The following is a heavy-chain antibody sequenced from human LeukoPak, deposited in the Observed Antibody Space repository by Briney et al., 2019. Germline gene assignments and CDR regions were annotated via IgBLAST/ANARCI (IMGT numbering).Heavy chain of an antibody. J-gene: IGHJ4*02. V-gene: IGHV3-9*01. CDR1: GFTFDDYA. CDR3: AREEDAAYFDY. CDR2: ISWNSGSI. Sequence: GGSLRLSCAASGFTFDDYAMRWVRQAPGKGLKWVSGISWNSGSIGYADSVKGRFTISRDNAKNSLYLQMNSLRAEDTALYYCAREEDAAYFDYWGQGTLVTVSS. D-gene: IGHD6-13*01.